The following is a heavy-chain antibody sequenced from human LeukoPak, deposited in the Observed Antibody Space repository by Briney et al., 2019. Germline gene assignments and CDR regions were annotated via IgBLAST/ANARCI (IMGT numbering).Heavy chain of an antibody. D-gene: IGHD1-14*01. J-gene: IGHJ3*02. CDR2: IYYSGNT. V-gene: IGHV4-39*01. CDR3: ARRSHKDRRAAFDI. Sequence: SETLSLTCTVSGVSISSSSYYWGWIRQPPGKGLEWIGIIYYSGNTYYNPSLKSRVTISVDTSKNQFSLKLSSVTAADTAVYYCARRSHKDRRAAFDIWGQGTMVTVSS. CDR1: GVSISSSSYY.